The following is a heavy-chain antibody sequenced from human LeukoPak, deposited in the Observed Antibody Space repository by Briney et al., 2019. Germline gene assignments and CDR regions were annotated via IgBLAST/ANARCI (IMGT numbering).Heavy chain of an antibody. D-gene: IGHD3-22*01. J-gene: IGHJ4*02. CDR3: ARDPRGSAGYDSPARDTFDY. Sequence: GGSLRLSCAASGFTFSGYAMHWVRQAPGKGLEWVAVIFYDGTIQYYSDSVRGRLIVSRDNPKNTLYLKMNSLRAEDTAVYYCARDPRGSAGYDSPARDTFDYWGQGTLVTVSS. CDR2: IFYDGTIQ. V-gene: IGHV3-30*03. CDR1: GFTFSGYA.